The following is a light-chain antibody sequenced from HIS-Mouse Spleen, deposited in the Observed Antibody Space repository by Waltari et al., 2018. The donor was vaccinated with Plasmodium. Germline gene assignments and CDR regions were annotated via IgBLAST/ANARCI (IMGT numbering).Light chain of an antibody. J-gene: IGLJ1*01. CDR3: CSYAGSYTYV. Sequence: QSALTQPRSVSGSPGQSVTISCTGTSSDVGGYNYVSWYQQHPGKAPKLMIYDVSKRPRWVLGRFSGSKAGNTASLTSSGLQAEDEADYYCCSYAGSYTYVFGTGTKVTVL. CDR2: DVS. V-gene: IGLV2-11*01. CDR1: SSDVGGYNY.